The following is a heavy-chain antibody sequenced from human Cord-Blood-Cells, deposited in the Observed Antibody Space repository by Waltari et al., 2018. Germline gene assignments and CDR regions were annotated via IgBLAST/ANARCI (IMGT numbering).Heavy chain of an antibody. Sequence: QLQLQESGPGLVKPSETLSLTCTVSGGSISSSSYYLGWIRQPPGKGLEWIGSIYYSGRTYYNPSLKSRVTISVDTSKNQFSLKLSSVTAADTAVYYCARRSITIFGVVIIGAFDIWGQGTMVTVSS. J-gene: IGHJ3*02. CDR2: IYYSGRT. D-gene: IGHD3-3*01. CDR3: ARRSITIFGVVIIGAFDI. V-gene: IGHV4-39*01. CDR1: GGSISSSSYY.